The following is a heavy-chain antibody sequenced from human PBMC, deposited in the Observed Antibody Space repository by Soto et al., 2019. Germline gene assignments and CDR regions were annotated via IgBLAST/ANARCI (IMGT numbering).Heavy chain of an antibody. Sequence: QVRLVQSRAEVKEPGDSVRVSCEASGYTFTACHIHWVRQAPGQGLEWMGWINPKFGDTGYAQDFQGRVSMTSDMSISTVYMELSRLTSDDTAIYYCARNMDYYYGRGSGNGHGVWGQGTTVTVFS. CDR1: GYTFTACH. J-gene: IGHJ6*02. CDR3: ARNMDYYYGRGSGNGHGV. D-gene: IGHD3-10*02. V-gene: IGHV1-2*02. CDR2: INPKFGDT.